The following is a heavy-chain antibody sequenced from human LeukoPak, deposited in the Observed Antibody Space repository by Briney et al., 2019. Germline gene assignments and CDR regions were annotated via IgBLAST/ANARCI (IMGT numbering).Heavy chain of an antibody. CDR3: ARAGREQWLVPQPLDY. Sequence: GGSLRLSCAASGFTFSSYAMNWVRQAPGKGLEWVSGISGSGGSTYYADSVKGRFTISRDNSKNTLYLQMNSLRAEDTAVYYCARAGREQWLVPQPLDYWGQGTLVTVSS. CDR1: GFTFSSYA. J-gene: IGHJ4*02. D-gene: IGHD6-19*01. V-gene: IGHV3-23*01. CDR2: ISGSGGST.